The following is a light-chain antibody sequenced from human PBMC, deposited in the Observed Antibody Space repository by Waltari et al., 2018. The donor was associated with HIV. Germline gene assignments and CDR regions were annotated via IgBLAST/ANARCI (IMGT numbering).Light chain of an antibody. CDR3: QQSYSTPRT. CDR1: QSISTY. Sequence: DIQMTQSPSSLSVSVGDRVTITCRASQSISTYLNWYQQKPGKAPKILVYSAFNLQSGVPSRFSGSGSGTDFTLTISTLQPEDFATYYCQQSYSTPRTFGQGTKVEIK. V-gene: IGKV1-39*01. CDR2: SAF. J-gene: IGKJ1*01.